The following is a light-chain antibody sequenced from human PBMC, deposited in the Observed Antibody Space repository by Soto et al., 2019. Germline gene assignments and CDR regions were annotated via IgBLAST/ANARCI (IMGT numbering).Light chain of an antibody. CDR3: QYLNSYSTNT. CDR1: QGISNY. Sequence: IQLTQSPSSLSASIGDRVTITCRASQGISNYLAWYQQKPGKAPKLLIYIASTLQGGVPSRFSGSGSGTDFSLTISSLQPEDVATYYCQYLNSYSTNTFGQGTKVDIK. CDR2: IAS. J-gene: IGKJ2*01. V-gene: IGKV1-9*01.